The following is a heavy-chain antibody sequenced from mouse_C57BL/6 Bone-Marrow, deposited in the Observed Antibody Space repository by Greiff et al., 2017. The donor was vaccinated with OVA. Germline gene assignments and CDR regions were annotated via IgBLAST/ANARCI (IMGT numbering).Heavy chain of an antibody. Sequence: VQLQQSGAELVRPGTSVKVSCKASGYAFTNYLIEWVKQRPGQGLEWIGVINPGSGGTNYNEKFKGKATLTADKSSSTAYMQLSSLTSEDSAVYFCARPSYYGRAMDYWGQGTSGTVSS. CDR2: INPGSGGT. CDR3: ARPSYYGRAMDY. J-gene: IGHJ4*01. D-gene: IGHD2-10*01. V-gene: IGHV1-54*01. CDR1: GYAFTNYL.